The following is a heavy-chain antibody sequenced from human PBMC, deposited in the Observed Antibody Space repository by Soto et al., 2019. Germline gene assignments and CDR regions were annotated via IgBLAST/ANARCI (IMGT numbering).Heavy chain of an antibody. CDR1: GFIFSNYA. Sequence: PGGSLRLSCAASGFIFSNYAFNWVRQAPGKGLEWVSAISGAGGDTFYADSMRGRFTISRDNSKNTLYLHLNSLRVENTALYYCAKGPGYSYGPLIYGMDVWGRGTTVTVPS. J-gene: IGHJ6*02. CDR2: ISGAGGDT. V-gene: IGHV3-23*01. D-gene: IGHD5-18*01. CDR3: AKGPGYSYGPLIYGMDV.